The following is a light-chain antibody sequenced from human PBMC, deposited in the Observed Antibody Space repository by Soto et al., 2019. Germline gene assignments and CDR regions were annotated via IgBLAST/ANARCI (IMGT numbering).Light chain of an antibody. Sequence: QAVVTQPASVSGSPGQLIAISCTGTSSDVGNYDYVSWYQQHPGQVPKLIVYEVTNRPSGVSNRFSGAKSGNTASLTISGLQAEDEADYYCSSYTTTATVVFGGGTKLTVL. CDR2: EVT. V-gene: IGLV2-14*01. J-gene: IGLJ2*01. CDR1: SSDVGNYDY. CDR3: SSYTTTATVV.